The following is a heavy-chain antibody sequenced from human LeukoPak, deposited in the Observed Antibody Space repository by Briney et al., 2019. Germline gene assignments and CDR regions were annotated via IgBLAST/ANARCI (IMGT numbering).Heavy chain of an antibody. V-gene: IGHV1-18*01. CDR3: ASVISPVTTGNSGTSHGWFDP. CDR1: GYTFTSYG. D-gene: IGHD4-17*01. Sequence: GASVKVSCKASGYTFTSYGISWVRQAPGQGLEWMGWISAYNGNTNYAQKLQGRVTMTTDTSTSTAYMELRSLRSDDPAVYYCASVISPVTTGNSGTSHGWFDPWGQGTLVTVSS. J-gene: IGHJ5*02. CDR2: ISAYNGNT.